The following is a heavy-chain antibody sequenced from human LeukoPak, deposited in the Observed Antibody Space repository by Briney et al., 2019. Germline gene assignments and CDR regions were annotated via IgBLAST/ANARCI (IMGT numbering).Heavy chain of an antibody. CDR2: ISYDGSNK. V-gene: IGHV3-30-3*01. Sequence: GRSLRLSCAASGFTFSSYAMHWVRQAPGKGLEWVAVISYDGSNKYYADSVKGRFTISRDNSKSTLYLQMNSLGAEDTALYYCARSPNYGSGQYYFDSWGQGLLVTVSS. CDR1: GFTFSSYA. CDR3: ARSPNYGSGQYYFDS. J-gene: IGHJ4*02. D-gene: IGHD3-10*01.